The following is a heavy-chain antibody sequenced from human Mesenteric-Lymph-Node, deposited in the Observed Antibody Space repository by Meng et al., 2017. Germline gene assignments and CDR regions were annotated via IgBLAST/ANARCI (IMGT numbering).Heavy chain of an antibody. J-gene: IGHJ4*02. CDR1: GASVSGAY. CDR3: ARRPTGIDY. Sequence: GKRHQWGTGLLKPSETLSLTCAVNGASVSGAYWNWIRQPPGKGLEWIGEIIHGGSPSYNPSLKSRVTISIDTSKNQLSLMLSSVTAADTAVYYCARRPTGIDYWGQGTLVTVSS. CDR2: IIHGGSP. V-gene: IGHV4-34*12. D-gene: IGHD2-8*02.